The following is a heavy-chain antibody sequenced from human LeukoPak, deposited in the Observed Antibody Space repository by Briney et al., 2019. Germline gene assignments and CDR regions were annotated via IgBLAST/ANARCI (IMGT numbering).Heavy chain of an antibody. CDR2: ISSSISDT. D-gene: IGHD1-26*01. CDR1: GFTLSSDS. V-gene: IGHV3-21*01. Sequence: RGSLRLSCAPSGFTLSSDSTSWGRHAPEEGLEWVSSISSSISDTYYTDSVKGRFTLSRDNAKNSLYLQMNTLRAEDTAVYYCARERATSSAFGWFDPWGQGTLVTVSS. J-gene: IGHJ5*02. CDR3: ARERATSSAFGWFDP.